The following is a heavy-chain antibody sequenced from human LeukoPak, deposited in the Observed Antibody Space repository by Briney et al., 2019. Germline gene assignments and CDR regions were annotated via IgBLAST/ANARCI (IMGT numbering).Heavy chain of an antibody. D-gene: IGHD6-6*01. Sequence: GGSLRLSCAASGFTFSSYWMSWVRQAPGKGLEWVANIKQDGSEKYYVDSVKGRFTISRDNAKNSLYLQMNSLRAEDTAVYYCARVTASIAARYYYYGMDVWGQGTTVTVSS. V-gene: IGHV3-7*01. J-gene: IGHJ6*02. CDR2: IKQDGSEK. CDR3: ARVTASIAARYYYYGMDV. CDR1: GFTFSSYW.